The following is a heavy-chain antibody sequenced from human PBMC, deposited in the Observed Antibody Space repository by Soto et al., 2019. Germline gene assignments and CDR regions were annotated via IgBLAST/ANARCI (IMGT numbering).Heavy chain of an antibody. CDR2: IYYSGST. CDR3: ARDFPTVTTAAYYYYYSMDV. CDR1: GGSVSSGSYY. J-gene: IGHJ6*02. Sequence: LALTCTVSGGSVSSGSYYWSWIRQPPGKGLEWIGYIYYSGSTNYNPSLKSRVTISVDTSKNQFSLKLSSVTAADTAVYYCARDFPTVTTAAYYYYYSMDVWGQGTTVTVSS. D-gene: IGHD4-17*01. V-gene: IGHV4-61*01.